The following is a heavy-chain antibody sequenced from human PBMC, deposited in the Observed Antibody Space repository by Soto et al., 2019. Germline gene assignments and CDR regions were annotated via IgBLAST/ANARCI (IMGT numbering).Heavy chain of an antibody. Sequence: SETLSLTCTVSGGSISSGGYYWSWIRQHPGKGLEWIGYIYYSGSTYYNPSLKSRVTISVDTSKNQFSRKLSSVTAADTAVYYCACSRYDFWSGYSFSWFDPWGQGTLVTVSS. J-gene: IGHJ5*02. CDR1: GGSISSGGYY. D-gene: IGHD3-3*01. CDR3: ACSRYDFWSGYSFSWFDP. V-gene: IGHV4-31*03. CDR2: IYYSGST.